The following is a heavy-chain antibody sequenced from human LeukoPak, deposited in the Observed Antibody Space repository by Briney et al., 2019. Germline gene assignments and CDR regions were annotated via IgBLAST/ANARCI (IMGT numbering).Heavy chain of an antibody. J-gene: IGHJ4*02. CDR3: ARVQYYYDSSGYPELGYFDY. D-gene: IGHD3-22*01. CDR1: GYTFTSYY. V-gene: IGHV1-46*01. Sequence: ASVKVSCKASGYTFTSYYMHWVRQAPGQGLEWMGIINPSGGSTSYAQKFQGRVTMTRGTSTSTVYMELSSLRSEDTAVYYCARVQYYYDSSGYPELGYFDYWGQGTLVTVSS. CDR2: INPSGGST.